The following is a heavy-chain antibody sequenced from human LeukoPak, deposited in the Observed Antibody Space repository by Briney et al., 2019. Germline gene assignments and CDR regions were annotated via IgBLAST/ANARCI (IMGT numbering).Heavy chain of an antibody. CDR3: ARAEVLLWFGELLPYYFDY. V-gene: IGHV1-18*01. CDR1: GYTFTSYG. Sequence: ASVKVSCKASGYTFTSYGISWVRQAPGQGLEWMGWISAYNGNTNYAQKLQGRVTMTTDTSTSTAYMELRSLRPDDTAVYYCARAEVLLWFGELLPYYFDYWGQGTLVTVSS. D-gene: IGHD3-10*01. J-gene: IGHJ4*02. CDR2: ISAYNGNT.